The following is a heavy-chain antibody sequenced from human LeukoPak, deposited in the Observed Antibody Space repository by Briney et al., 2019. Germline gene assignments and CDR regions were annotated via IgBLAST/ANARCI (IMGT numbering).Heavy chain of an antibody. D-gene: IGHD3-22*01. CDR2: ISGSGGST. Sequence: PGGSLRLSCAASGFTFSSYAMSWVRQAPGKGLEWVSAISGSGGSTYYADSVKGRFTISRDNSKNTLYLQMNSLRAEDTAVYYCARVGRYYYDSSGLDYWGQGTLVTVSS. CDR1: GFTFSSYA. V-gene: IGHV3-23*01. CDR3: ARVGRYYYDSSGLDY. J-gene: IGHJ4*02.